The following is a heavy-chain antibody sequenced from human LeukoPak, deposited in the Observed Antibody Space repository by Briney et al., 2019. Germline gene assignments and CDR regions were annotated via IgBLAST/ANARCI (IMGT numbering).Heavy chain of an antibody. CDR1: GGSFSGYY. CDR2: INHSGST. D-gene: IGHD3-22*01. Sequence: SETLSLTCAVYGGSFSGYYWSWIRQPPGKGLEWIGEINHSGSTNYNPSLKSRVTISVDTSKNQFSLKLSSVTAADTAVYYCATEYYYDSSGYYPTYMDVWGKGTTVTVSS. V-gene: IGHV4-34*01. J-gene: IGHJ6*03. CDR3: ATEYYYDSSGYYPTYMDV.